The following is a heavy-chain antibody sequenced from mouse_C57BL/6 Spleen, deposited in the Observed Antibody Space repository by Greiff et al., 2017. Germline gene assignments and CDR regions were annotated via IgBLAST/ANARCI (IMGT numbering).Heavy chain of an antibody. CDR1: GYTFTDYY. J-gene: IGHJ3*01. Sequence: VQLQQSGPELVKPGASVKISCKASGYTFTDYYMNWVKQSHGKSLEWIGDINPNNGGTSYNQKFKGKATLTVDKSSSTAYMELRSLTSEDSAVYYCARFDGYYAWFSYWGQRTLVPVS. D-gene: IGHD2-3*01. CDR2: INPNNGGT. V-gene: IGHV1-26*01. CDR3: ARFDGYYAWFSY.